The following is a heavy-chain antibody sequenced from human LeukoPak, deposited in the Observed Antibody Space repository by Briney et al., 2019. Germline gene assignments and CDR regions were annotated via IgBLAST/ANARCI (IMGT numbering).Heavy chain of an antibody. CDR1: GFTFGGYA. J-gene: IGHJ5*02. V-gene: IGHV3-49*04. D-gene: IGHD2-15*01. Sequence: PGGSLRLSCSASGFTFGGYAMTWVRQAPGKGLEWAGFIRSRAYGGTTEYAASVKGRFTISRDVSKSIAYLQMSSLKTEDTDFYFCASGTCAGGGWLAPWGQGTLVIVSS. CDR2: IRSRAYGGTT. CDR3: ASGTCAGGGWLAP.